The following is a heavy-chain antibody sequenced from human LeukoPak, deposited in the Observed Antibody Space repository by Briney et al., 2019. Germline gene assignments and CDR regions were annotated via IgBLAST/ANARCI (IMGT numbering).Heavy chain of an antibody. CDR2: ISYDGSNK. CDR3: AKMRTPTAHSGDAFDI. J-gene: IGHJ3*02. CDR1: GFTFSSYG. D-gene: IGHD4-17*01. Sequence: GGSLRLSCAAFGFTFSSYGIHWVRQAPGKGLEWVAVISYDGSNKYYVDSVKGRFTISRDNSKNTLNLQMNSLRAEDTAVYYCAKMRTPTAHSGDAFDIWGQGTMVTVSS. V-gene: IGHV3-30*18.